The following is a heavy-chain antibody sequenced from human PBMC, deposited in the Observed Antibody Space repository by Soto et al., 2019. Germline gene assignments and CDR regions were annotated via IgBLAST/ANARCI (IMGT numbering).Heavy chain of an antibody. CDR3: ARTDGYSLTYFDY. Sequence: SETLSLTCTVSGGSISSSSYYWGWIRQPPGKGLEWIGSIYYSGSTYYNPSLKSRVTISVDTSKNQFSLKLSSVTAADTAVYYCARTDGYSLTYFDYWGQGTLVTVSS. D-gene: IGHD5-18*01. CDR1: GGSISSSSYY. V-gene: IGHV4-39*01. CDR2: IYYSGST. J-gene: IGHJ4*02.